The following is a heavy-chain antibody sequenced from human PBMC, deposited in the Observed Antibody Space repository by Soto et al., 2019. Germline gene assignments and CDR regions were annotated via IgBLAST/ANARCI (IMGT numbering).Heavy chain of an antibody. V-gene: IGHV3-48*02. J-gene: IGHJ4*02. CDR3: ARSVEGHFDY. D-gene: IGHD6-19*01. CDR1: GFSFSIYS. CDR2: ITSDTNTI. Sequence: EVQLVESGGSLVQPGGSLRLSCAASGFSFSIYSMNWVRQAPGKGLEWSSYITSDTNTIKYADSVKGRFTISRDNAKNSLYLQMNSLRDEDTAVYYCARSVEGHFDYWGQGTVVTVSS.